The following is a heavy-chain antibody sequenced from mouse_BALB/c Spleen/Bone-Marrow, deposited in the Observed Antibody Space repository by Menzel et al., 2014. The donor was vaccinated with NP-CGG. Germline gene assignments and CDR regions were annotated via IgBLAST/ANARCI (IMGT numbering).Heavy chain of an antibody. V-gene: IGHV5-6-3*01. Sequence: EVQGVESGGGLVQPGGSLKLSCAASGFTFSSYGMSWVRQTPDKRLELVATINSNGGSTYYPDSVKGRFTISRDNAMNTLYLQMSSLKSEDTAMYYCARDYYGSSYAMDYWGQGTSVTVSS. CDR2: INSNGGST. CDR3: ARDYYGSSYAMDY. D-gene: IGHD1-1*01. CDR1: GFTFSSYG. J-gene: IGHJ4*01.